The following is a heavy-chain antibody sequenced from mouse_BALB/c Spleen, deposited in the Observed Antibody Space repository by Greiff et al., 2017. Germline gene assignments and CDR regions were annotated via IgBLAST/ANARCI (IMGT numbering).Heavy chain of an antibody. D-gene: IGHD1-2*01. CDR2: IYPGNVNT. J-gene: IGHJ2*01. Sequence: VQLQESGPELVKPGASVRISCKASGYTFTSYYIHWVKQRPGQGLEWIGWIYPGNVNTKYNEKFKGKATLTADKSSSTAYMQLSSLTSEDSAVYFCARSGGFITTALDYWGQGTTLTVSS. CDR1: GYTFTSYY. V-gene: IGHV1S56*01. CDR3: ARSGGFITTALDY.